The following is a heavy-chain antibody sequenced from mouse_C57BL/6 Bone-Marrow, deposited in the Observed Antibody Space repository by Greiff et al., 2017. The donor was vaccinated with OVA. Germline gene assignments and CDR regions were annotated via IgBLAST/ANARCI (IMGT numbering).Heavy chain of an antibody. CDR2: IYPGGGYT. V-gene: IGHV1-63*01. CDR1: GYTFTNYW. J-gene: IGHJ3*01. D-gene: IGHD2-5*01. Sequence: QVQLQQSGAELVRPGTSVKMSCKASGYTFTNYWIGWAKQRPGHGLAWIGDIYPGGGYTNYNAKFKGKATLTADKSSSTAYMQFSSLTSEDSAIDYCARGGAYYSNYGFAYWGQGTLVTVSA. CDR3: ARGGAYYSNYGFAY.